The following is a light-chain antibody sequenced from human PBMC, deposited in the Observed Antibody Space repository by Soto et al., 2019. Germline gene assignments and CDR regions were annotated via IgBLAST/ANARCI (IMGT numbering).Light chain of an antibody. CDR3: NSYTSSSTYV. CDR2: DVS. CDR1: TSYVGRYNY. V-gene: IGLV2-14*01. J-gene: IGLJ1*01. Sequence: QSALTLPASVSGSPGQSITISCTGTTSYVGRYNYVSWYQQHPGKAPKLIIYDVSNRPSGVSNRFSGSKSGNTASLTISGLQAEDEADYYCNSYTSSSTYVFGTGTKLTVL.